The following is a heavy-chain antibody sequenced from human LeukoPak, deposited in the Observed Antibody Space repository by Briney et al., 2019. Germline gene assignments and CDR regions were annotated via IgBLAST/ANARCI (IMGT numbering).Heavy chain of an antibody. V-gene: IGHV6-1*01. CDR3: ASDSPYYYDSSGYPGGYFDY. CDR1: GDSVSSNSAA. D-gene: IGHD3-22*01. Sequence: SQTLSLTCAISGDSVSSNSAAWNWIRQSPSRGLEWLGRTYYRSKWYNDYAVSVKSRITINPDTSKNQFSLQLNSVTPEDTAVYYCASDSPYYYDSSGYPGGYFDYWGQGTLVTVSS. J-gene: IGHJ4*02. CDR2: TYYRSKWYN.